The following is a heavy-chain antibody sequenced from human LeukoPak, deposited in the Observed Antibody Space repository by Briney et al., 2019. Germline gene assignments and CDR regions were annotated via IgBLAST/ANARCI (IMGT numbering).Heavy chain of an antibody. CDR1: GFTFNDHA. J-gene: IGHJ4*02. Sequence: GGSLRLSCAGSGFTFNDHAMSWVRQAPGKGLEWVSSISGSGGSTYYADYVKGRSTISRDNSKKVVYFEMNSLRGEDTAVYFCARGGHNLDFWRFDYWGQGTLAVVSS. CDR2: ISGSGGST. V-gene: IGHV3-23*01. CDR3: ARGGHNLDFWRFDY. D-gene: IGHD3-3*01.